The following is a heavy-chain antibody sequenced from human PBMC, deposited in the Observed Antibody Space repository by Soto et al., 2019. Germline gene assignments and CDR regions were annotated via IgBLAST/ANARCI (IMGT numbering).Heavy chain of an antibody. D-gene: IGHD3-3*01. CDR1: GYSISSGYY. Sequence: TSETLSLTCAVSGYSISSGYYWGWIRQPPGKGLEWIGSIYHSGSTYYNPSLKSRVTISVDTSKNQFSLRLSSVTAADTAVYYCARDDASDFWSGYYTGGNWFDPWGQGTLVTVSS. CDR3: ARDDASDFWSGYYTGGNWFDP. V-gene: IGHV4-38-2*02. J-gene: IGHJ5*02. CDR2: IYHSGST.